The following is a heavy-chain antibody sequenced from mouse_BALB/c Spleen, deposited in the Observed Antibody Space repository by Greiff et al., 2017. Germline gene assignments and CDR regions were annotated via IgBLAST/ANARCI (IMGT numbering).Heavy chain of an antibody. V-gene: IGHV2-4-1*01. CDR3: ARNGYDYDGFFAY. CDR2: IWSGGST. J-gene: IGHJ3*01. CDR1: GFSLTSYG. D-gene: IGHD2-4*01. Sequence: VKLMESGPGLVQPSQSLSITCTVSGFSLTSYGVHWVRQSPGKGLEWLGVIWSGGSTDYNAAFISRLSISKDNSKSQVFLKMNSLQTDDTAMYYCARNGYDYDGFFAYWGQGTLVTVSA.